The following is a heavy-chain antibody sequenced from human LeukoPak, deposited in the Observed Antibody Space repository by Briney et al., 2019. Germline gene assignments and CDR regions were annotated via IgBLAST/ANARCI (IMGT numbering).Heavy chain of an antibody. D-gene: IGHD2-2*01. CDR2: MNPNTANT. CDR1: GYTFTSYD. Sequence: ASVKVSCKASGYTFTSYDTNWVRQAPGQGLEWMGWMNPNTANTGYAQKFQGRVTITRNTSISTSYMELNSLRSEDTAVYYCARDPPKVPAAGGNPPYYYMDVWGKGTTVTVSS. V-gene: IGHV1-8*01. J-gene: IGHJ6*03. CDR3: ARDPPKVPAAGGNPPYYYMDV.